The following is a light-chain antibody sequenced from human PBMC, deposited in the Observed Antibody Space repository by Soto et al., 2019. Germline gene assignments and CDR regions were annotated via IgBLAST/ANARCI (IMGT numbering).Light chain of an antibody. CDR3: QQSYSTPPGT. J-gene: IGKJ1*01. CDR1: QSISSY. Sequence: DIQMTQSPSSLSASVGDRVTITGRASQSISSYLNWYQQKPGKAPKLLIYAASSLQSGVPSRFSGSGSGTDFTLTISSLQPEDFATYYCQQSYSTPPGTLGQGTKVEIK. CDR2: AAS. V-gene: IGKV1-39*01.